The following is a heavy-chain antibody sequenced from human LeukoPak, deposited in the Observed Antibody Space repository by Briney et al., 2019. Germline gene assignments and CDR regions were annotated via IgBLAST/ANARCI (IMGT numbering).Heavy chain of an antibody. Sequence: SETLSLTCTVSGGSLSSGDYYWSWIRQPPGKGLEWIGYIYYSGSTYYNPSLKSRVTISVDTSKNQFSLKLSSVTAADTAVYYCARSYYYGSGSYYLYNWFDPWGQGTLVTVSS. CDR2: IYYSGST. D-gene: IGHD3-10*01. J-gene: IGHJ5*02. CDR3: ARSYYYGSGSYYLYNWFDP. CDR1: GGSLSSGDYY. V-gene: IGHV4-30-4*01.